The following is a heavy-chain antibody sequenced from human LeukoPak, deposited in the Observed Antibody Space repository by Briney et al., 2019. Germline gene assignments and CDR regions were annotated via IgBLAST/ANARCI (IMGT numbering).Heavy chain of an antibody. Sequence: GASVTVSCKASGYTFTSYDINWVRQATGQGLEWMGWMNPNSGNTGYAQKFQGRVTMTRNTSISTAYMELSSLRSEDTAVYYCARAAIAAFGTDNWFDPWGQGTLVTVSS. J-gene: IGHJ5*02. CDR1: GYTFTSYD. D-gene: IGHD6-6*01. CDR2: MNPNSGNT. CDR3: ARAAIAAFGTDNWFDP. V-gene: IGHV1-8*01.